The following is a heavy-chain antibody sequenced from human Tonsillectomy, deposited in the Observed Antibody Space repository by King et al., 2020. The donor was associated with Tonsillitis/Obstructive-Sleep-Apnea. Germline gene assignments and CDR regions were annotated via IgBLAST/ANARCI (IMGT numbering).Heavy chain of an antibody. CDR3: AKDTRWGELSSIGDAFDI. CDR2: ISWNSGRI. CDR1: GFTFDDYA. Sequence: QLVQSGGGLVQPGRSLRLSCAGSGFTFDDYAMHWVRQTPGKGLEWVSGISWNSGRIGCADSVKGRFTISRDNAKNSLYLQMNSLRVKDTALYSCAKDTRWGELSSIGDAFDIWGQGTKVTVSS. D-gene: IGHD3-16*02. V-gene: IGHV3-9*01. J-gene: IGHJ3*02.